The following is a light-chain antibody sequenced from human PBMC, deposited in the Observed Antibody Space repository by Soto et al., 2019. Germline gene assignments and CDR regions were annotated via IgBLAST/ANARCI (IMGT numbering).Light chain of an antibody. V-gene: IGLV7-43*01. J-gene: IGLJ3*02. Sequence: QTVVTQEPSLTVSPGGTVTLTCASNTGPVTSGYYPNWFQQKPGQAPRSLIYDTNNKHSWTPARFSGSLLGGKAALTLSGVQPEDEADYYCLLYSGVAHVWVFGGGTKVTVL. CDR2: DTN. CDR3: LLYSGVAHVWV. CDR1: TGPVTSGYY.